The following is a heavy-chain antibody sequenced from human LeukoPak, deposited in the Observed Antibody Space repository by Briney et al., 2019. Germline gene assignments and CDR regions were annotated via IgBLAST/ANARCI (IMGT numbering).Heavy chain of an antibody. J-gene: IGHJ4*02. CDR3: ARYCYSRTDSPFFDY. V-gene: IGHV4-4*02. D-gene: IGHD2-21*02. CDR1: GGSISSSNW. Sequence: SETLSLTCAVSGGSISSSNWWSWVRQPPGKGLEWIGEIYHSGSTNYIPSLKSRVTISVDKSKNQFSLKLSSVTAADTAVYYCARYCYSRTDSPFFDYWGQGTLVTVSS. CDR2: IYHSGST.